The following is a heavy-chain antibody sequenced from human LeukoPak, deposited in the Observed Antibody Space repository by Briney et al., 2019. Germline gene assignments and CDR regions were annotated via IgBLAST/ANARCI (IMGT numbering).Heavy chain of an antibody. Sequence: PSETLSLTCTVSGGSVSSGSYYWSWIRQPPGKGLEWIGYIYYSGSTNYNPSLKSRVTISVDTSKNQFSLKLSSVTAADTAVYYCARESGLVIPIWFDPWGQGTLVNVSS. CDR2: IYYSGST. J-gene: IGHJ5*02. V-gene: IGHV4-61*01. CDR3: ARESGLVIPIWFDP. D-gene: IGHD3/OR15-3a*01. CDR1: GGSVSSGSYY.